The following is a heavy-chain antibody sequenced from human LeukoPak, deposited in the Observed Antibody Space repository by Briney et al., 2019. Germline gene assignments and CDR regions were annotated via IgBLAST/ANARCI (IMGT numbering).Heavy chain of an antibody. CDR2: INPNSGGT. CDR3: ARGNFWSGYWVDY. J-gene: IGHJ4*02. D-gene: IGHD3-3*01. V-gene: IGHV1-2*02. Sequence: ASVKVSCKASGYTFTGYYMHWVRQAPGQGLKWMGWINPNSGGTNYAQKFQGRVTMTRDTSISTAYMELSRLRSDDTAVYYCARGNFWSGYWVDYWGQGTLVTVSS. CDR1: GYTFTGYY.